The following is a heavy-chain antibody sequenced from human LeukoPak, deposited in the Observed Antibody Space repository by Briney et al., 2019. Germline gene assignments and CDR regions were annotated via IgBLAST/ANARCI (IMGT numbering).Heavy chain of an antibody. D-gene: IGHD3-10*01. J-gene: IGHJ5*02. V-gene: IGHV4-39*01. CDR1: GGSISSSSYY. Sequence: PSETLSLTCTVSGGSISSSSYYWGWIRQPPGKGLEWIGSIYYSGSTYNPSLKSRVTISVDTSKNQFSLKLSSVTAADTAVYYCARLADITMVRGVGWFDPWGQGTLVTVSS. CDR3: ARLADITMVRGVGWFDP. CDR2: IYYSGST.